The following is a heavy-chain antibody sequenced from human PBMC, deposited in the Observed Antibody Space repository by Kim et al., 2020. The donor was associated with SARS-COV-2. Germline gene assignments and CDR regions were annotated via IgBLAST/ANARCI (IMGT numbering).Heavy chain of an antibody. CDR1: GYTFTSYY. J-gene: IGHJ5*02. CDR2: INPSGGST. V-gene: IGHV1-46*01. D-gene: IGHD1-1*01. Sequence: ASVKVSCKASGYTFTSYYMHWVRQAPGQGLEWMGIINPSGGSTSYAQKFQGRVTMTRDTSTSTVYMELSSLRSEDTAVYYCAGTRRAWRWFDPWGQGTLVTVSS. CDR3: AGTRRAWRWFDP.